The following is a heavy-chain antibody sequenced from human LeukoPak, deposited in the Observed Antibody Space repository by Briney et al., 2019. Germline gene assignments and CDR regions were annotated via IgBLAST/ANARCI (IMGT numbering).Heavy chain of an antibody. J-gene: IGHJ4*02. CDR1: GFTFSHYS. D-gene: IGHD5-24*01. Sequence: GGSLRLSCAVSGFTFSHYSMNWVRQAPGKGLEWISYVGISSGNTKYADSVKGRFTISGDKAKNSLYLQMNSLRVEDTAVYYCARDYKYAFDNWGQGTLVTVSS. V-gene: IGHV3-48*01. CDR3: ARDYKYAFDN. CDR2: VGISSGNT.